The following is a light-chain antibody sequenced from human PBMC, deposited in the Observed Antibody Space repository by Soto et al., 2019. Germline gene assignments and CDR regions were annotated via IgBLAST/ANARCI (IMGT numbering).Light chain of an antibody. CDR2: AAS. CDR1: QGIGSY. V-gene: IGKV1-9*01. Sequence: DIQLTQSPSFLSASLGDRVTITCRASQGIGSYLAWYQQKRGKAPRLLIYAASTLQSGVPSRFSGSGSDTEFTLTISSLQPEDFATYYCQQLNNYPLTFGGGPKVEIK. CDR3: QQLNNYPLT. J-gene: IGKJ4*01.